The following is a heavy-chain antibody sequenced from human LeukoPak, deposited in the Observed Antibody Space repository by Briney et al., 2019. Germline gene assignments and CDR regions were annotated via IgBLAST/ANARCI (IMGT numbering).Heavy chain of an antibody. D-gene: IGHD3/OR15-3a*01. V-gene: IGHV3-21*01. J-gene: IGHJ4*02. CDR3: VRGDFQSGN. CDR1: GLTFSNYG. CDR2: ISTAGSYI. Sequence: PGGTLRLSCAASGLTFSNYGMSWVRQAPGKGLEWVSSISTAGSYIQYADVVKGRFTVSRDNAKNSLYLQMTRLRVDDTAVYYCVRGDFQSGNWGQGTLVTVSS.